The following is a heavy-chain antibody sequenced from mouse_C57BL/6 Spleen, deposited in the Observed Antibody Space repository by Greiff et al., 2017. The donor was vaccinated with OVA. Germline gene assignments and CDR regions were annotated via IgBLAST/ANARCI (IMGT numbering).Heavy chain of an antibody. CDR1: GYTFTSYW. D-gene: IGHD2-4*01. V-gene: IGHV1-55*01. Sequence: QVQLQQPGAELVKPGASVKMSCKASGYTFTSYWITWVKQRPGQGLEWIGDIYPGSGSTNYNEKFKSKATLTVDTSSSTAYTQLSSLTSEDSAVYYCARVLYYDYAAWFAYWGQGTLVTVSA. J-gene: IGHJ3*01. CDR3: ARVLYYDYAAWFAY. CDR2: IYPGSGST.